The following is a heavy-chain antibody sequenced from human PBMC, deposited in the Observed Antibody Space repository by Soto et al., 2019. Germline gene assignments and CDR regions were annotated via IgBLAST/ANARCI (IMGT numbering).Heavy chain of an antibody. V-gene: IGHV3-30-3*01. J-gene: IGHJ5*02. CDR2: ISYDGSNK. D-gene: IGHD1-7*01. CDR3: ARPSIKTGTTAKNWFDP. Sequence: QVQLVESGGGVVQPGRSLRLSCAASGFTFSSYAMHWVRQAPGKGLEWVAVISYDGSNKYYADSVKGRFTISRDNSKNTLYLQMNSLRAEDTAVYYCARPSIKTGTTAKNWFDPWGQGTLVTVSS. CDR1: GFTFSSYA.